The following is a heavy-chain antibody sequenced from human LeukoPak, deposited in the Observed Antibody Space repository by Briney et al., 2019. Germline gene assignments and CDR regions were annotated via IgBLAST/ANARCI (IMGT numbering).Heavy chain of an antibody. D-gene: IGHD2-15*01. CDR1: GFTFSSYW. Sequence: GGSLRLSCAASGFTFSSYWMSWVRQDPGKGLVWVSRISSDASITSYADPVKGRFTISRDNAKNTLYLQMNSLRAEDTALYYCATSARTYLGSSLDYWGQGTLVTVSS. J-gene: IGHJ4*02. V-gene: IGHV3-74*01. CDR3: ATSARTYLGSSLDY. CDR2: ISSDASIT.